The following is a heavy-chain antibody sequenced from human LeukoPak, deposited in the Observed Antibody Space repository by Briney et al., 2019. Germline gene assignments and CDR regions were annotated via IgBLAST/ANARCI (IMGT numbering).Heavy chain of an antibody. CDR2: IYSGGST. J-gene: IGHJ6*02. CDR1: GFTVSSNY. CDR3: ASLTAMVPTYYYGMDV. D-gene: IGHD5-18*01. V-gene: IGHV3-53*01. Sequence: PGGSLRLSCAASGFTVSSNYMSWVRQAPGKGLEWVSVIYSGGSTYYSDSVKGRFTISRDNSKNTLYLQMNSLRAEDTAVYYCASLTAMVPTYYYGMDVWGQGTTVTVSS.